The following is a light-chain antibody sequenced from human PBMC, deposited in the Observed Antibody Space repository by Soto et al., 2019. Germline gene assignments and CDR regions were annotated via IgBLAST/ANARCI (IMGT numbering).Light chain of an antibody. J-gene: IGLJ2*01. Sequence: QSVLTQPPSASGSPGQSVTISCTGTSSDVGGYNYVSWYQQHPGKAPKLMISEVTKRPSGVPDRFSGSKSGNTASLTVSGLQAEDEADYYCSSYAGNNFVIFGGGTKLTVL. CDR1: SSDVGGYNY. CDR2: EVT. CDR3: SSYAGNNFVI. V-gene: IGLV2-8*01.